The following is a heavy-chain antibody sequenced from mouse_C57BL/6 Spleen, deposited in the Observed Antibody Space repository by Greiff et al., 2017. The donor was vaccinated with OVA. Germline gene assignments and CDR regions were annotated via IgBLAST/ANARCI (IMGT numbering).Heavy chain of an antibody. Sequence: VQLQQSGPELVKPGASVKISCKASGYAFSSSWMNWVKQRPGKGLEWIGRIYPGDGDTNYNGKFKGKATLTADKSSSTAYMQLSSLTSEDSAVYFCARDLGDHYFDYWGQGTTLTVSS. CDR3: ARDLGDHYFDY. V-gene: IGHV1-82*01. CDR2: IYPGDGDT. J-gene: IGHJ2*01. CDR1: GYAFSSSW.